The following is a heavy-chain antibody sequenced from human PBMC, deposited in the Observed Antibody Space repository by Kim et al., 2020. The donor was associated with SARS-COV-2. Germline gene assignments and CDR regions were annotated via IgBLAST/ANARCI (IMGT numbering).Heavy chain of an antibody. CDR2: IYTSGST. V-gene: IGHV4-4*07. J-gene: IGHJ5*02. CDR1: GGSISSYY. D-gene: IGHD3-3*01. Sequence: SETLSLTCTVSGGSISSYYWSWIRQPAGKGLEWIGRIYTSGSTNYNPSLKSRVTMSVDTSKNQFSLKLSSVTAADTAVYYCAREWIRRDFGVVISNWFDPWGQGTLVTVSS. CDR3: AREWIRRDFGVVISNWFDP.